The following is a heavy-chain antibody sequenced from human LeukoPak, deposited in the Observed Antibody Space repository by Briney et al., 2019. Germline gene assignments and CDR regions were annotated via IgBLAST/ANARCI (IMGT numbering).Heavy chain of an antibody. D-gene: IGHD4-17*01. Sequence: PSETLSLTCTVSGGSLNGYYWGWIRQPPGKGLGCIGYIHSSEGTAHNASLKSRLTISLDTSKNQFSLTLTSVTAADTAVYYCARHVYGEGMVVWGKGTTVTASS. J-gene: IGHJ6*04. CDR2: IHSSEGT. CDR1: GGSLNGYY. V-gene: IGHV4-59*08. CDR3: ARHVYGEGMVV.